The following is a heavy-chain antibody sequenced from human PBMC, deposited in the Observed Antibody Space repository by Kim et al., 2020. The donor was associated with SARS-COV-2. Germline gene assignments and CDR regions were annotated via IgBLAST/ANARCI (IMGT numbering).Heavy chain of an antibody. Sequence: GGSLRLSCAASGFTFDDYAMHWVRQAPGKGLEWVSGISWNSGSIGYADSVKGRFTISRDNAKNSLYLQMNSLRAEDTASYYCAKDFLGIAVAVGPFDYWGQGTLVTVSS. V-gene: IGHV3-9*01. D-gene: IGHD6-19*01. CDR3: AKDFLGIAVAVGPFDY. CDR1: GFTFDDYA. CDR2: ISWNSGSI. J-gene: IGHJ4*02.